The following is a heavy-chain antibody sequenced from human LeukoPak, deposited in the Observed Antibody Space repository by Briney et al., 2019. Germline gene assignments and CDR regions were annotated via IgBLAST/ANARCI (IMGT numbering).Heavy chain of an antibody. CDR1: GFTFSSYG. D-gene: IGHD3-22*01. J-gene: IGHJ4*02. CDR3: ARDDYYDSSGYYAY. Sequence: PGGSLRLSCAASGFTFSSYGMHWVRLAPGKGLEWVAVIWYDGSNKYYADSVKGRFTISRDNSKNTLYLQMNSLRAEDTAVYYCARDDYYDSSGYYAYWGQGTLVTVSS. V-gene: IGHV3-33*01. CDR2: IWYDGSNK.